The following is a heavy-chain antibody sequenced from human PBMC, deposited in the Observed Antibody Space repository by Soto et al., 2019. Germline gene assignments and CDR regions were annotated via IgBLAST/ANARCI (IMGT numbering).Heavy chain of an antibody. V-gene: IGHV4-59*01. J-gene: IGHJ4*02. CDR2: IYYSGST. CDR1: GGSISSYY. D-gene: IGHD3-9*01. CDR3: ARVGPGRYFDCSIPQAFDY. Sequence: QVQLQESGPGLVKPSETLSLTCTVSGGSISSYYWSWIRQPPGKGLEWIGYIYYSGSTNYNPSLRSRVPISVDTSKSQFSRELSSVTAADTALYYWARVGPGRYFDCSIPQAFDYWGQGTLVTVSS.